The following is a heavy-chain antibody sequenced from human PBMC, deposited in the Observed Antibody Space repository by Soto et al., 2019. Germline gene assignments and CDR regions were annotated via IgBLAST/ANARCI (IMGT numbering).Heavy chain of an antibody. J-gene: IGHJ6*03. Sequence: SETLSLPCTVSGGSISSGGYYWSWIRQHPGKGLEWIGYIYYSGNTYYNPSLKSRVIISVDTSKNQFSLKLSSVTAADTAVYYCAREVRGMVRGIITNYYYYMDVWGKGTTVTVSS. CDR1: GGSISSGGYY. CDR2: IYYSGNT. D-gene: IGHD3-10*01. V-gene: IGHV4-31*03. CDR3: AREVRGMVRGIITNYYYYMDV.